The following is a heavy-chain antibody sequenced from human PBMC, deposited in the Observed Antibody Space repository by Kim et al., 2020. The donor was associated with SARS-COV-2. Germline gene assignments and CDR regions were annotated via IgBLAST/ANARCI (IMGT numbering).Heavy chain of an antibody. Sequence: SETLSLTCTVSGGSISSGGYYWSWIRQHPGKGLEWIGYIYYSGSTYYNPSLKSRLTISVDTSKNQFSLKLSSVTAADTAVYYCASAYGSGSTTAGWFDPWGQGTLVTVSS. J-gene: IGHJ5*02. CDR2: IYYSGST. CDR1: GGSISSGGYY. V-gene: IGHV4-31*03. D-gene: IGHD3-10*01. CDR3: ASAYGSGSTTAGWFDP.